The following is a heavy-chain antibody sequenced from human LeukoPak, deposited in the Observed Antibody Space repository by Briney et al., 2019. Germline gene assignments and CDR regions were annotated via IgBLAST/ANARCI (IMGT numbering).Heavy chain of an antibody. V-gene: IGHV1-69*13. CDR2: IIPIFGTA. D-gene: IGHD6-13*01. CDR1: GGTFSSYA. CDR3: ARVKQQLGHPDFDY. J-gene: IGHJ4*02. Sequence: SVKVSCKASGGTFSSYAISWVRQAPGQGLEWMGGIIPIFGTANYAQKFQGRVTITADESTSTAYMELSSLRSEDTAVDYCARVKQQLGHPDFDYWGQGTLVTVSS.